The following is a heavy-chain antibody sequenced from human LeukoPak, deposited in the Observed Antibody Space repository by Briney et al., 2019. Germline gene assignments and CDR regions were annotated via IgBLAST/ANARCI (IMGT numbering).Heavy chain of an antibody. V-gene: IGHV1-46*01. CDR3: ARAPLYDILTGDDRLFDP. Sequence: ASVKVSCKASGYTFTSYYMHWVRQAPGQGLEWLGIINPSGGSTSYAQKFQGRVTMTRDTSTGTVYMELSSLRSEDTAVYYCARAPLYDILTGDDRLFDPWGQGTLVTVSS. CDR2: INPSGGST. CDR1: GYTFTSYY. D-gene: IGHD3-9*01. J-gene: IGHJ5*02.